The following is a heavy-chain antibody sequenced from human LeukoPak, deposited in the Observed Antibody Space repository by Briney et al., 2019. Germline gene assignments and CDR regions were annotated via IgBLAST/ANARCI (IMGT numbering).Heavy chain of an antibody. CDR3: ARARLGTYGDYASHFDY. J-gene: IGHJ4*02. CDR2: IIPIFGTA. V-gene: IGHV1-69*13. D-gene: IGHD4-17*01. CDR1: GGTFSSYA. Sequence: AASVKVSCTASGGTFSSYAISWVRQAPGQGLEWMGGIIPIFGTANYAQKFQGRVTITADESTSTAYMELSSLRSEDTAVYYCARARLGTYGDYASHFDYWGQGTLVTVSS.